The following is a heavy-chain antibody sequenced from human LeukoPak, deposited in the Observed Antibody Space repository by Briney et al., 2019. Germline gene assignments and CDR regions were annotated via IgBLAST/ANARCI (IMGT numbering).Heavy chain of an antibody. J-gene: IGHJ4*02. CDR2: VSKTGST. CDR3: ASGGDTAKTGY. D-gene: IGHD5-18*01. CDR1: GASTSRYY. Sequence: SETLSLTCTVSGASTSRYYWSRMRQPPGKGLEWIGYVSKTGSTTNYNPSLKSRVTISIDTSKNQFSLRLSSVTAADTAVYYCASGGDTAKTGYWGQGTLVTVSS. V-gene: IGHV4-59*08.